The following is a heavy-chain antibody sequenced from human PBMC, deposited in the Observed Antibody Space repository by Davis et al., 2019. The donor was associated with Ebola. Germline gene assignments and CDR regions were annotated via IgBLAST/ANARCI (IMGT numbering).Heavy chain of an antibody. V-gene: IGHV5-51*01. J-gene: IGHJ3*02. CDR2: IYTGDSDT. D-gene: IGHD1-20*01. Sequence: KVSCKDSGNSFTSHWIGWMRQMPGKGLEWMGIIYTGDSDTRYNPSFRGRVTISADKSIKTAFLQWSSLRASDTAMYYCATLRRTITGMDDGFDIWGQGTMVTVSS. CDR3: ATLRRTITGMDDGFDI. CDR1: GNSFTSHW.